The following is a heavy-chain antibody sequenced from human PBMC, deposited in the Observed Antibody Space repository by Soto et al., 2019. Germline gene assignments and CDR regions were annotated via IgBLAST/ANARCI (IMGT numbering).Heavy chain of an antibody. Sequence: PGESLKLSCKGAGYSFTSYWIGWVRQMPGKGLEGVGIIYPGESDTRYRPSFQGQVTISAYKSISTAYLQWSSLKASDTAMYYCAPYYYDSSGYSWYDAFDPWGQGTMVTV. V-gene: IGHV5-51*01. CDR3: APYYYDSSGYSWYDAFDP. D-gene: IGHD3-22*01. J-gene: IGHJ3*01. CDR2: IYPGESDT. CDR1: GYSFTSYW.